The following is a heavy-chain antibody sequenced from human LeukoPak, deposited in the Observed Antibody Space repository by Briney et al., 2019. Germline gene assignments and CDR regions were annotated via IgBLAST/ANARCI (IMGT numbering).Heavy chain of an antibody. CDR1: GFTFDDYA. CDR3: AKDAMYSSSWSRIDY. CDR2: ISWNSGSI. D-gene: IGHD6-13*01. J-gene: IGHJ4*02. V-gene: IGHV3-9*01. Sequence: GGSLRLSCAASGFTFDDYAMHWVRQAPGKGLEGVSGISWNSGSIGYADSVKGRFTISRDNAKNSLYLQMNSLREEDTALYYCAKDAMYSSSWSRIDYWGQGTLVTVSS.